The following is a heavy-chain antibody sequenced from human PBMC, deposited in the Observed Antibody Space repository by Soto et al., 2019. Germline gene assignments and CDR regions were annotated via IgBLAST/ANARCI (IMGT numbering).Heavy chain of an antibody. V-gene: IGHV3-23*01. CDR2: ISGSGGST. Sequence: PGGSLRLSCAASGFTFSSYAMSWVRQAPWKGLEWVSAISGSGGSTYYADSVKGRFTISRDNSKNTLYLQMNSLRAEDTAVYYCAKDTGGQTYYYDSSGYSGFDYWGQGTLVTVSS. CDR3: AKDTGGQTYYYDSSGYSGFDY. D-gene: IGHD3-22*01. J-gene: IGHJ4*02. CDR1: GFTFSSYA.